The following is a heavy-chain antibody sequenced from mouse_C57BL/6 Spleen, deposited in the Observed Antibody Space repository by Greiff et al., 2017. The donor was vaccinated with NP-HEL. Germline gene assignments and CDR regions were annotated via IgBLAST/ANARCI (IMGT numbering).Heavy chain of an antibody. CDR2: IDPSDSET. J-gene: IGHJ2*01. V-gene: IGHV1-52*01. CDR3: ARLGGEGGCDY. CDR1: GYTFTSYW. Sequence: VQLQQPGAELVRPGSSVKLSCKASGYTFTSYWMHWVKQRPIQGLEWIGNIDPSDSETHYNQKFKDKATLTVDKSSSTAYMQLSSLTSEDSAVFYCARLGGEGGCDYWGQGTTLTVSS. D-gene: IGHD3-2*02.